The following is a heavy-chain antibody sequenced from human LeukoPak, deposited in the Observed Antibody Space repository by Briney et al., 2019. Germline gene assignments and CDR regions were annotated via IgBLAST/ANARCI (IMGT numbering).Heavy chain of an antibody. J-gene: IGHJ4*02. D-gene: IGHD2-15*01. V-gene: IGHV3-7*03. CDR3: AKDHEPYCSGGSCYSGY. Sequence: GGSLRLSCEASGFTFSSYWMSWVRQAPGKGLEWVANIKQDGSEKKYLDSVKGRFTISRDNAKNSMYLQMNSLRAEDTAVYYCAKDHEPYCSGGSCYSGYWGQGTLVTVSS. CDR2: IKQDGSEK. CDR1: GFTFSSYW.